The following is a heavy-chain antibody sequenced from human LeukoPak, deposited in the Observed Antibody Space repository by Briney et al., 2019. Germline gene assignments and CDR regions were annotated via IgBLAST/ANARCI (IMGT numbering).Heavy chain of an antibody. CDR3: ARVYYDILTSPYYFDY. J-gene: IGHJ4*02. CDR2: ISSSSSYT. D-gene: IGHD3-9*01. CDR1: GFTFSDYY. Sequence: GGSLRLSCAASGFTFSDYYMKWIRQAPGKGLEWVSYISSSSSYTNYADSVKGRFTISRDNAKNSLYLQMNSLRAEDTAVYYCARVYYDILTSPYYFDYWGQGTLVTVSS. V-gene: IGHV3-11*05.